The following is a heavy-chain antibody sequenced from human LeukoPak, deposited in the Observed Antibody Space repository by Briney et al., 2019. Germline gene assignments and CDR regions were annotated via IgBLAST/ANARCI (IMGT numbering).Heavy chain of an antibody. CDR2: INPSGGST. J-gene: IGHJ4*02. CDR3: ARDLGIAAAGTCPDY. V-gene: IGHV1-46*01. CDR1: GYTFTSYY. Sequence: ASVKVSCKASGYTFTSYYMHWVRQAPGQGLEWMGIINPSGGSTSCAQKFQGRVTMTRDMSTSTVYMELSSLRSEDTAVYYCARDLGIAAAGTCPDYWGQGTLVTVSS. D-gene: IGHD6-13*01.